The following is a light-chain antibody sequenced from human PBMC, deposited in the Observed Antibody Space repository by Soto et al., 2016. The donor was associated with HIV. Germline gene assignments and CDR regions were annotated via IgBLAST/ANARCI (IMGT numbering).Light chain of an antibody. J-gene: IGKJ5*01. CDR1: QGITSY. CDR3: QQLNNYPFT. V-gene: IGKV1-9*01. CDR2: GAS. Sequence: DIQMTQSPSTLSASVGDRVTITCRASQGITSYLAWYQQKPGKAPKLLIFGASTLQGGVPSRFSGSGSGTDFTLTINSLQPEDFATYYCQQLNNYPFTFGQGTRLEIK.